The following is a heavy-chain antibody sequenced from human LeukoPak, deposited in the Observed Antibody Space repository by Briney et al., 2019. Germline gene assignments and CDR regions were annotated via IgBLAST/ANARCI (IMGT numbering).Heavy chain of an antibody. J-gene: IGHJ4*02. D-gene: IGHD6-13*01. CDR3: ARIGIAATGSGPGDY. Sequence: PSETLSLTCTVSGGSISSYYWSWIRRPPGKGLEWIGYIYYSGSTNYNPSLKSRVTISVDTSKNQFSLKLSSVTAADTAVYYCARIGIAATGSGPGDYWGQGTLVTVSS. V-gene: IGHV4-59*08. CDR1: GGSISSYY. CDR2: IYYSGST.